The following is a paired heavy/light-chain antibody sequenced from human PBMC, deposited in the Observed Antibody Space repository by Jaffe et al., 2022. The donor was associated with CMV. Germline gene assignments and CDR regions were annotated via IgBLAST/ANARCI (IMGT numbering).Light chain of an antibody. J-gene: IGKJ3*01. CDR3: QQYKKWLGGT. CDR1: QTIGNN. V-gene: IGKV3-15*01. CDR2: GAS. Sequence: IVMTQSPATLSVSPGERVTLSCRASQTIGNNLAWYQQRPGQAPRLLIYGASTRATGIPARFSGSWSGTEFTLTISSLQSEDIAVYYCQQYKKWLGGTFGPGTKVVI.
Heavy chain of an antibody. Sequence: EVLLVESGGGLVPPGGSLTLSCAASGFSFNTYWMNWVRQAPGKGLEWVASIKRGDGSEKYYLDSVKGRFSISRDNDRNSLHLQLNSLTAEDTAVYYCARADFDYWNDYAFYIDYWGQGALVTVSS. CDR1: GFSFNTYW. CDR3: ARADFDYWNDYAFYIDY. D-gene: IGHD3-3*01. V-gene: IGHV3-7*03. J-gene: IGHJ4*02. CDR2: IKRGDGSEK.